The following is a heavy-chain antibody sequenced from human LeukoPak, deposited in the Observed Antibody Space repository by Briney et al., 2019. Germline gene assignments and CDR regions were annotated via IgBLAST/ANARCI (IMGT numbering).Heavy chain of an antibody. CDR1: GFTFSSYA. J-gene: IGHJ5*02. CDR2: ISGSGGST. D-gene: IGHD3-10*01. V-gene: IGHV3-23*01. CDR3: ARPSMVRGVRGWFDP. Sequence: GGSLRLSCAASGFTFSSYAMSWVRQAPGKGLEWVSAISGSGGSTYYADSVKGRFIISRDNSKNTLYLQMNNLRAEDTAVYYCARPSMVRGVRGWFDPWGQGTLVTVSS.